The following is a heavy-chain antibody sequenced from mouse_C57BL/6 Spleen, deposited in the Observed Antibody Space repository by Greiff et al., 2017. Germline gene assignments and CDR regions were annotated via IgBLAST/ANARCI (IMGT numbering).Heavy chain of an antibody. D-gene: IGHD2-3*01. Sequence: VQLQQSGAELVRPGTSVKVSCKASGYAFTNYLIEWVKQRPGQGLEWIGVINPGSGGTNYNEKFKGKATLTADKSSSTAYMQLSSLTSEDSAVYFCARWGGYYPYFDYWGQGTTLTVSS. J-gene: IGHJ2*01. CDR3: ARWGGYYPYFDY. CDR1: GYAFTNYL. V-gene: IGHV1-54*01. CDR2: INPGSGGT.